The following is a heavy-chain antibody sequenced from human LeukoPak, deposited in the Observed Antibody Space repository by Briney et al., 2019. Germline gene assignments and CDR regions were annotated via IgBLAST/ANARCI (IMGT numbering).Heavy chain of an antibody. CDR3: ATGGEQYYDY. V-gene: IGHV3-74*01. D-gene: IGHD1/OR15-1a*01. Sequence: GGSLRLSCAASGLTFRNYWMHWVRIAPGKGLMWLSRITSDGSDTIYADSGKGRFTISRDNAKNTVYLQMNSLSAEDTAVYYCATGGEQYYDYWGQGTLVTVSS. J-gene: IGHJ4*02. CDR2: ITSDGSDT. CDR1: GLTFRNYW.